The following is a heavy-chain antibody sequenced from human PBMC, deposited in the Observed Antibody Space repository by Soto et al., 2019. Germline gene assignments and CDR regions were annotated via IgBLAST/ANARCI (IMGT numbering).Heavy chain of an antibody. J-gene: IGHJ4*02. CDR2: IHTSGSP. Sequence: QVQLQESGPGLVKPSETLSLTCTVSGGSISSYYCSWIRQAAGKGLEWIGRIHTSGSPNYNPSLKSRVTMSADTSKNQFSLKLTSVTAADTAVYYCVTGGTYFDYWGQGTLVTVSS. CDR3: VTGGTYFDY. V-gene: IGHV4-4*07. CDR1: GGSISSYY.